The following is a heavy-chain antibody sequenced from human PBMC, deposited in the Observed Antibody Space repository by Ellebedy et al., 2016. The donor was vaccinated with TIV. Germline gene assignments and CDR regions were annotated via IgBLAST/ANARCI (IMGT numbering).Heavy chain of an antibody. Sequence: GRSTLSRDNAKNSLYLQMNSLRAEDTAAYYCARDPGYYYYGMDVWGQGTTVTVSS. CDR3: ARDPGYYYYGMDV. V-gene: IGHV3-11*06. J-gene: IGHJ6*02.